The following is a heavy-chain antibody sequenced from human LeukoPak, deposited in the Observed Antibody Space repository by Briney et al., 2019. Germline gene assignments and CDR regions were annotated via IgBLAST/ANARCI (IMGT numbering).Heavy chain of an antibody. CDR1: GYTFTSYD. Sequence: ASVKVSCKASGYTFTSYDINWVRQATGQGLEWMGWMNPNSGDTGYAQNFQGRVTMTRDMSTSTVYMELSSLRSEDTAVYYCARGTLQWLATNWFDPWGQGTLVTVSS. D-gene: IGHD6-19*01. J-gene: IGHJ5*02. V-gene: IGHV1-8*01. CDR3: ARGTLQWLATNWFDP. CDR2: MNPNSGDT.